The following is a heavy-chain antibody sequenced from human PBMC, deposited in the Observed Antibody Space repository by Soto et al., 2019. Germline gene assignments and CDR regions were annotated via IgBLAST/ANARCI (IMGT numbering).Heavy chain of an antibody. Sequence: EVQLVESGGGLVQPGGSLRLSCAASGLTVSSDYMTWVRQAPGKGLEWLSTVYSGGTTYYADSVKGRFIISRDNSKNTLFLQMNNLRVEDTAMYYCARDPGYRNGMDVWGQGTTVTVSS. J-gene: IGHJ6*02. D-gene: IGHD5-18*01. CDR1: GLTVSSDY. V-gene: IGHV3-66*01. CDR2: VYSGGTT. CDR3: ARDPGYRNGMDV.